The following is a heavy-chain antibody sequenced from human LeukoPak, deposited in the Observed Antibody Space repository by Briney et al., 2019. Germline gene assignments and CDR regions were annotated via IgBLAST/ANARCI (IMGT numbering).Heavy chain of an antibody. D-gene: IGHD4-17*01. CDR2: ISAYSGNT. CDR3: ARGPPGVTTAEYFQH. J-gene: IGHJ1*01. V-gene: IGHV1-18*01. Sequence: ASVKVSCKASGYTFTSYGISWVRQAPGQGLEWMGWISAYSGNTNYAQKLQGRVTMTTDTSTSTAYMELRSLRSDDTAVYYCARGPPGVTTAEYFQHWGQGTLVTVSS. CDR1: GYTFTSYG.